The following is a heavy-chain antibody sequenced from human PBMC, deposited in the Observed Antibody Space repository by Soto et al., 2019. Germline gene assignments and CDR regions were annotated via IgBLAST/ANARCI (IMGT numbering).Heavy chain of an antibody. D-gene: IGHD3-3*01. CDR3: ARDLVLRFLEWPPHYYGMDV. CDR1: GGTFSSYA. CDR2: IIPIFGTA. J-gene: IGHJ6*02. Sequence: GASVKVSCKASGGTFSSYAISWVRQAPGQGLEWMGGIIPIFGTANYAQKFQSRVTITADKSTSTAYMELSSLRSEDTAVYYCARDLVLRFLEWPPHYYGMDVWGQGTTVTVSS. V-gene: IGHV1-69*06.